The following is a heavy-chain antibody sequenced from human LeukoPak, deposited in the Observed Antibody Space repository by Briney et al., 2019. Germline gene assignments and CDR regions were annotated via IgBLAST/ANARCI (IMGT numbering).Heavy chain of an antibody. CDR2: ISGSGGST. V-gene: IGHV3-23*01. CDR3: AKDRRPTYYSDSSGYYFRDAFDM. J-gene: IGHJ3*02. D-gene: IGHD3-22*01. Sequence: GGSLRLSCAASGFTFSSYAMSWVRQAPGKGLEWVSAISGSGGSTYYADSVKGRFTISRDNSKNTLYLRMNSLRTEDTAVYYCAKDRRPTYYSDSSGYYFRDAFDMWGQGTMVTVSS. CDR1: GFTFSSYA.